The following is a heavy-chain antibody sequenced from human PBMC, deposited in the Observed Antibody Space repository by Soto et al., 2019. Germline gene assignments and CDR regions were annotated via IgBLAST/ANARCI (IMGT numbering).Heavy chain of an antibody. CDR1: GFTFSSYA. Sequence: GGSLRLSCAASGFTFSSYAMSWVRQAPGKGLEWVSAISGSGGSTYYADSVKGRFTISRDNSKNTLYLQMNSLRAEDTAVYYCAKDKGGQWLVLEGLNFDYWGQGTLVTVSS. J-gene: IGHJ4*02. D-gene: IGHD6-19*01. V-gene: IGHV3-23*01. CDR3: AKDKGGQWLVLEGLNFDY. CDR2: ISGSGGST.